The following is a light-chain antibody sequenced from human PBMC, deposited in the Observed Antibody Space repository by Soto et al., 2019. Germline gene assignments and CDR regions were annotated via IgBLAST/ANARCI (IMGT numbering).Light chain of an antibody. J-gene: IGKJ1*01. CDR1: QSLLHSNGNHY. Sequence: DIVMTQSPLSLSFTPGEPASISCRSSQSLLHSNGNHYLEWYFQKPGQSPQLLIYLASIRASGVPRMFSGISYGQDFTPKISSVEADHFGIYYCLHALHTSQTFGQETKVEVK. V-gene: IGKV2-28*01. CDR3: LHALHTSQT. CDR2: LAS.